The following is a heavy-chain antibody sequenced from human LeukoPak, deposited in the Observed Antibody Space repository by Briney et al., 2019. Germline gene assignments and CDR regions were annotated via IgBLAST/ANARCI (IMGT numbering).Heavy chain of an antibody. CDR3: ASTIVATTIYYYYGMDV. D-gene: IGHD5-12*01. CDR1: GGTFSSYA. J-gene: IGHJ6*02. CDR2: IIPIFGTA. V-gene: IGHV1-69*13. Sequence: ASVKVSCKASGGTFSSYAISWVRQAPGQGLEWMGGIIPIFGTANYAQEFQGRVTITADESTSTAYMELSSLRSEDTAVYYCASTIVATTIYYYYGMDVWGQGTTVTVSS.